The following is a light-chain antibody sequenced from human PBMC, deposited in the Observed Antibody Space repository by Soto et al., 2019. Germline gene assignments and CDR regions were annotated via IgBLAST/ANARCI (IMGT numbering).Light chain of an antibody. CDR1: SSDVGTYKY. J-gene: IGLJ2*01. Sequence: QSSLTQPASVSGSPGQSITISCTGTSSDVGTYKYVSWYQQYPGKAPKLMIYDVSDRPAGVSNRFSGSKSGNTASLTISGLQDEEEADYYCSSYTSSTTLVFGGGTQLTVL. V-gene: IGLV2-14*01. CDR2: DVS. CDR3: SSYTSSTTLV.